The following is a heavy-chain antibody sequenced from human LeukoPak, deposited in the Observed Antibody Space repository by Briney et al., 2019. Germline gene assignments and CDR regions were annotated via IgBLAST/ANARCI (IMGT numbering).Heavy chain of an antibody. J-gene: IGHJ4*02. V-gene: IGHV3-53*05. CDR1: GFTVSDNY. CDR2: IYSGGST. CDR3: AKDRRAAGLVDY. D-gene: IGHD6-13*01. Sequence: PGGSLRLSCAASGFTVSDNYMSWVRQAPWKGLEWVSVIYSGGSTYYSDSVKGRFTISRDNSKNTLYLQMNSLRAEDTAMYYCAKDRRAAGLVDYWGQGTLVTVSS.